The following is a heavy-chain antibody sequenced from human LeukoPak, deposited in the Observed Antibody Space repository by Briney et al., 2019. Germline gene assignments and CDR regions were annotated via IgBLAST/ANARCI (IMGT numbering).Heavy chain of an antibody. J-gene: IGHJ4*02. CDR2: ISAYNGNR. CDR3: ARLIPQVVVPGAVDY. Sequence: ASVKVSCKASGYTFRSYAISWVRQAPGQGPEWMGWISAYNGNRNYAQKLQGRVTMTTDTSTSTAYMELRSLRSDDTAVYYCARLIPQVVVPGAVDYWAREPWSPSPQ. V-gene: IGHV1-18*01. CDR1: GYTFRSYA. D-gene: IGHD2-2*01.